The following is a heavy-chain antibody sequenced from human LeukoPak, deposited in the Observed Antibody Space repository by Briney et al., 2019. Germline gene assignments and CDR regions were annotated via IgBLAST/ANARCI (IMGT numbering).Heavy chain of an antibody. Sequence: SETLSLTCAVYGGSFSGYYWSWIRQPPGKGLEWIGEINHSGSTNYNPSLKSRVTISVDTSKNQFSLKLSSVTAADTAVYYCARHELGGFDPWGQGTLVTVSS. V-gene: IGHV4-34*01. D-gene: IGHD3-10*01. CDR2: INHSGST. CDR1: GGSFSGYY. J-gene: IGHJ5*02. CDR3: ARHELGGFDP.